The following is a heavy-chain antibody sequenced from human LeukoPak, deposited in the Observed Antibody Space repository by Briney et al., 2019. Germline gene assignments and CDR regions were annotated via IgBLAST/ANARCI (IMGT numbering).Heavy chain of an antibody. CDR2: INPNSGGT. CDR1: GYTFTGYY. Sequence: ASVKVSCKASGYTFTGYYMHRVRQAPGQGLEWMGWINPNSGGTNYAQKFQGRVTMTRDTSISTAYMELSRLRSDDTAVYYCARERTRGYCSSTSCYMSYGYWGQGTLVTVSS. J-gene: IGHJ4*02. D-gene: IGHD2-2*02. CDR3: ARERTRGYCSSTSCYMSYGY. V-gene: IGHV1-2*02.